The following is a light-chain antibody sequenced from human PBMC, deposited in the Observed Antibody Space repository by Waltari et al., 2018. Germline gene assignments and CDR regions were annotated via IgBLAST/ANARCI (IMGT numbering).Light chain of an antibody. V-gene: IGKV1-12*01. CDR3: QQYYSTPWT. CDR2: ATS. J-gene: IGKJ1*01. CDR1: QAFGRW. Sequence: DIQMTQSPSSVSASVGDRVTITCRASQAFGRWLAWYQQKPGKAPKLLIYATSSLQSGVPSRFSGSGSGTEFSLTISSLQPEDFATYYCQQYYSTPWTFGQGTTV.